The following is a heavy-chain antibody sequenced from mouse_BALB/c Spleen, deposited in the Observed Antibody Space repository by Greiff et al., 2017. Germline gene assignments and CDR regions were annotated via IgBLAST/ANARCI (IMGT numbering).Heavy chain of an antibody. J-gene: IGHJ4*01. CDR2: IRLKSNNYAT. Sequence: EVKLVESGGGLVQPGGSMKLSCVASGFTFSNYWMNWVRQSPEKGLEWVAEIRLKSNNYATHYAESVKGRFTISRDDSKSSVYLQMNNLRAEDTGIYYCTRRSRYDEKYYAMDYWGQGTSVTVSS. CDR1: GFTFSNYW. V-gene: IGHV6-6*02. CDR3: TRRSRYDEKYYAMDY. D-gene: IGHD2-12*01.